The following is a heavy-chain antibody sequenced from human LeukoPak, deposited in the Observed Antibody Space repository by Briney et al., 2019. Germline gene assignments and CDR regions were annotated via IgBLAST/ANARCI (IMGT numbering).Heavy chain of an antibody. Sequence: SVTVSCKASGGTFSSYAISWVRQAPGQGLEWMGGIIPIFGTANYAQKFQGRVTITADESTSTAYMELSSLRSEDTAVYYCARAPQSLGGRWLQLPFDYGGQGTLVTVSS. CDR3: ARAPQSLGGRWLQLPFDY. CDR2: IIPIFGTA. V-gene: IGHV1-69*13. J-gene: IGHJ4*02. D-gene: IGHD5-24*01. CDR1: GGTFSSYA.